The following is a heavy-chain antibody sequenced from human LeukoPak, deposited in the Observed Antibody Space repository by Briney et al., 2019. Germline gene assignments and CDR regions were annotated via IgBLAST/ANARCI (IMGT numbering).Heavy chain of an antibody. V-gene: IGHV4-34*01. Sequence: SSETLSLTCAVYGGSFSGYYWSWIRQPPGKGLEWIGEINHSGSTNYNPSLKSRVTISVDTSKNQFSLKLSSVTAADTAVYYCARVQGRMVRGVMYYFDYWGQGTPVTVSS. D-gene: IGHD3-10*01. CDR3: ARVQGRMVRGVMYYFDY. CDR1: GGSFSGYY. CDR2: INHSGST. J-gene: IGHJ4*02.